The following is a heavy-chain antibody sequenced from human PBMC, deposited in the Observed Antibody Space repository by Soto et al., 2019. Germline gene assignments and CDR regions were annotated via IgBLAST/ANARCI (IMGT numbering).Heavy chain of an antibody. V-gene: IGHV3-23*01. CDR1: GFTFSSYA. CDR3: AKDIGKNTYTFDS. J-gene: IGHJ4*02. Sequence: GGSLRLSCAASGFTFSSYAMSWVRQAPGKGLEWVSTFGGSDYTDYAASVKGRFTISRDNSKNTLYLQMGSLRAEDTALYYCAKDIGKNTYTFDSWGQGTLVTVSS. CDR2: FGGSDYT. D-gene: IGHD2-2*02.